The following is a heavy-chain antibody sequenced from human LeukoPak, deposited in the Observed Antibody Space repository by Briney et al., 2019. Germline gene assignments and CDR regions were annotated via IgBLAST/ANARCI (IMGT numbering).Heavy chain of an antibody. D-gene: IGHD3-22*01. Sequence: SETLSLTCTVSGGSISSSSYYWGWIRQPPGKGLEWIGSIYHSGSTYYNPSLKSRVTISVDTSKNQFSLKLSSVTAADTAVYYCARVSDSSGYHFDYWGQGTLVTVSS. CDR1: GGSISSSSYY. CDR3: ARVSDSSGYHFDY. CDR2: IYHSGST. V-gene: IGHV4-39*07. J-gene: IGHJ4*02.